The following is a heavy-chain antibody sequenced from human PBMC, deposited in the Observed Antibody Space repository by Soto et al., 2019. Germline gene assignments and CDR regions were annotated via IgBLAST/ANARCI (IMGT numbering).Heavy chain of an antibody. CDR1: GFTFSGYA. V-gene: IGHV3-23*01. Sequence: PGGSLRLSCAASGFTFSGYAMSWVRQAPGKGLEWVSAISGSGGSTYYADSVKGRFTISRDNSKNTLYLQMNSLRAEDTAVYYCAEGKKRYDYHAFDIWGQGTMVTVSS. J-gene: IGHJ3*02. CDR2: ISGSGGST. CDR3: AEGKKRYDYHAFDI. D-gene: IGHD4-17*01.